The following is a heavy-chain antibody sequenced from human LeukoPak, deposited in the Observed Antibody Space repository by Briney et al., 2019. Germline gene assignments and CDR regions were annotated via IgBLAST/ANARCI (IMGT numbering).Heavy chain of an antibody. Sequence: PGGSLRLSCAASGFTFSSYAMSWVRQAPGKGLEWVSAISGSGGSTYYADSVKGRFTISRDNSKNTLYLRMNSLRAEDTAVYYCAKDQGYCSSTSCYVGYHYHGMDVWGQGTTVTVSS. CDR2: ISGSGGST. D-gene: IGHD2-2*01. CDR3: AKDQGYCSSTSCYVGYHYHGMDV. CDR1: GFTFSSYA. V-gene: IGHV3-23*01. J-gene: IGHJ6*02.